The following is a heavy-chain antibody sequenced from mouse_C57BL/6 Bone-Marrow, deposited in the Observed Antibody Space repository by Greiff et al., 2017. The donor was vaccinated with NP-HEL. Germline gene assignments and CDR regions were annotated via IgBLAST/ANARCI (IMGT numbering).Heavy chain of an antibody. CDR2: IDPEDGET. D-gene: IGHD2-1*01. Sequence: EVKVVESGAELVKPGASVKLSCTASGFNIKDYYMHWVKQRTEQGLEWIGRIDPEDGETKYAPKFQGKATITADTSSNTAYLQLSSLTSEDTAVYYCARNYYGNYVGDWYFDVWGTGTTVTVSS. V-gene: IGHV14-2*01. CDR3: ARNYYGNYVGDWYFDV. CDR1: GFNIKDYY. J-gene: IGHJ1*03.